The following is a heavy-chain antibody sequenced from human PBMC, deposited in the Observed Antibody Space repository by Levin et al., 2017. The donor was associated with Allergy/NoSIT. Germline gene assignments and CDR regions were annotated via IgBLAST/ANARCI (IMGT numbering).Heavy chain of an antibody. J-gene: IGHJ4*02. V-gene: IGHV3-23*01. CDR2: ISGSGGST. D-gene: IGHD3-22*01. Sequence: GGSLRLSCAASGFIFTNYGMNWVRQAPGKGLEWVSSISGSGGSTYYADSVKGRFTISRDNSKNTLYLQMSSLRAEDTAVYYCANYYDSSGYYPYFDSWGLGTLVTVSS. CDR1: GFIFTNYG. CDR3: ANYYDSSGYYPYFDS.